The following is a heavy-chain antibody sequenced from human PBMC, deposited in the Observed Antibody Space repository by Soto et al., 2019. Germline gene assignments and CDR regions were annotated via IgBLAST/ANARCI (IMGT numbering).Heavy chain of an antibody. J-gene: IGHJ4*02. Sequence: SKTLSLTCTVSGGSISSGDYYWSWIRQPPGKGLEWIGYIYYSGSTYYNPSLKSRVTISVDTSKNQFSLKLSSVTAADTAVYYCARVVSAAIYDFWSGYYIDYWGQGTLVTVSS. V-gene: IGHV4-30-4*01. CDR3: ARVVSAAIYDFWSGYYIDY. D-gene: IGHD3-3*01. CDR2: IYYSGST. CDR1: GGSISSGDYY.